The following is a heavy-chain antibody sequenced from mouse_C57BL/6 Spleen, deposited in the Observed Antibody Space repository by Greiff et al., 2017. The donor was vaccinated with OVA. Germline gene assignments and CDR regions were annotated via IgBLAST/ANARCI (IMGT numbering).Heavy chain of an antibody. D-gene: IGHD2-4*01. CDR3: ARYRDYDYAMDY. CDR1: GFTFTDYY. V-gene: IGHV7-3*01. CDR2: IRNKANGYTT. Sequence: EVQLQQSGGGLVQPGGSLSLSCAASGFTFTDYYMSWVRQPPGKALEWLGFIRNKANGYTTEYSASVKGRFTISRDNSQSILYLQMNALRAEDSATYYCARYRDYDYAMDYWGQGTSVTVSS. J-gene: IGHJ4*01.